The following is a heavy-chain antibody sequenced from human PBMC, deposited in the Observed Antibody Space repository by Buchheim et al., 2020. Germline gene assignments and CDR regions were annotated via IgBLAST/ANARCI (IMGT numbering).Heavy chain of an antibody. Sequence: QVQLQQWGAGLLKPSETLSLTCAVYGGSFSGYYWSWIRQPPGKGLEWIGEINHSGSTNYNPSLKSRVTISVDTSKNQSSLQLSSVTAADTAVYYCARMQRVPYYDFWSGYPTWYGMDVWGQGTT. CDR1: GGSFSGYY. CDR2: INHSGST. D-gene: IGHD3-3*01. V-gene: IGHV4-34*01. CDR3: ARMQRVPYYDFWSGYPTWYGMDV. J-gene: IGHJ6*02.